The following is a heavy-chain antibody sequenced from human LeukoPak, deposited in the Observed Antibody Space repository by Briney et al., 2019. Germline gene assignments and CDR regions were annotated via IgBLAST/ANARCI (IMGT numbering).Heavy chain of an antibody. D-gene: IGHD5-18*01. CDR2: ISGSGGST. Sequence: GGSLRLSCAASGFTFSSYAMSWVRQAPGKGLEWVSAISGSGGSTYYADSVKGRFTISRDNSKNTLYLQMNSLRAEDTAVYYCAKVAGYSYGFYYYYGMDVWGQGTTVTVSS. CDR1: GFTFSSYA. V-gene: IGHV3-23*01. J-gene: IGHJ6*02. CDR3: AKVAGYSYGFYYYYGMDV.